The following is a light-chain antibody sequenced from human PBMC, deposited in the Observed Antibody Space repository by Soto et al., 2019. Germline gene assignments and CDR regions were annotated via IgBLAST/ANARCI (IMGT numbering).Light chain of an antibody. Sequence: DIQMTQSPSTLSASIGDRVTITCRASQRINKWLAWHQQKPGKAPKLLIYDASSLQSGVPPRFSGSGSGTEFTVTFRGMQPDDIATYYCQQYSSYSAWTFGEGTKVEIK. CDR2: DAS. J-gene: IGKJ1*01. CDR3: QQYSSYSAWT. V-gene: IGKV1-5*01. CDR1: QRINKW.